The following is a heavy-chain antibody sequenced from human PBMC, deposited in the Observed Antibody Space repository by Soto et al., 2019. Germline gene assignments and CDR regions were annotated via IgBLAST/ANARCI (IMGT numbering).Heavy chain of an antibody. J-gene: IGHJ3*02. CDR2: MNPNSGNT. CDR1: GYTFTSYD. CDR3: ARASHTYCSGGSCYAFDI. V-gene: IGHV1-8*01. D-gene: IGHD2-15*01. Sequence: ASVKVSCKASGYTFTSYDINWVRQATGQGLEWMGWMNPNSGNTGYAQKFQGRVTMTRNTSISTAYMELSSLRSEDTAVYYCARASHTYCSGGSCYAFDIWGQGTMVTVSS.